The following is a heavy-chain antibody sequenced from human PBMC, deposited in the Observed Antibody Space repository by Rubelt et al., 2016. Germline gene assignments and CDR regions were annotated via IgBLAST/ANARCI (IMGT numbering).Heavy chain of an antibody. J-gene: IGHJ6*02. CDR2: IYHSGST. V-gene: IGHV4-38-2*02. CDR3: ARGSHVRYYGMDV. Sequence: GWIGSIYHSGSTNYNPSLKSRVTISVDTSKNQFSLKLSSVTAADTAVYYCARGSHVRYYGMDVWGQGTTVTVSS.